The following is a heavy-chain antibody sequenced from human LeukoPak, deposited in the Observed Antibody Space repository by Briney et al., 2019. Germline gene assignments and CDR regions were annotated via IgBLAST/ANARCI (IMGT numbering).Heavy chain of an antibody. Sequence: ASVKVSCKASGYTFTRYYMHWVRQAPGQGLEWMGWINPNSGGTNYAQKFQGRVTMTRDTSISTAYMELSRLRSDDTAVYYCARVYSGWYLMDAFDIWGQGTMVTVSS. J-gene: IGHJ3*02. D-gene: IGHD6-19*01. CDR1: GYTFTRYY. CDR3: ARVYSGWYLMDAFDI. CDR2: INPNSGGT. V-gene: IGHV1-2*02.